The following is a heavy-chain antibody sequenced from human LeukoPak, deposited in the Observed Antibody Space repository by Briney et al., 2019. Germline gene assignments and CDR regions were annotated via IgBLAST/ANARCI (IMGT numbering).Heavy chain of an antibody. D-gene: IGHD1/OR15-1a*01. V-gene: IGHV3-7*03. CDR3: ARTDRTNNGPRE. J-gene: IGHJ4*02. CDR2: INHNGNVN. Sequence: GGSLRLSCAASGFTFSSYWMNWARQAPGKGLEWVASINHNGNVNYYVDSVNGRFTISRDNAKNSLYLQMSNLRAEDTAVYFCARTDRTNNGPREWGQGTLVTVSS. CDR1: GFTFSSYW.